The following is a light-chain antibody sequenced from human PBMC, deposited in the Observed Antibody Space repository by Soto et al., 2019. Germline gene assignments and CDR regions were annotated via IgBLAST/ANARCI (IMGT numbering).Light chain of an antibody. CDR3: CSYASSSTYV. V-gene: IGLV2-23*02. CDR1: SSDVGSYNL. Sequence: SVLPKPASVSGSPGQSITISCTGTSSDVGSYNLVSWYQQHPGKAPKLMICEVSRRPSGVANRFSGSKSGNTASLTISGLQTEDEADYYCCSYASSSTYVFGTGTKVTVL. CDR2: EVS. J-gene: IGLJ1*01.